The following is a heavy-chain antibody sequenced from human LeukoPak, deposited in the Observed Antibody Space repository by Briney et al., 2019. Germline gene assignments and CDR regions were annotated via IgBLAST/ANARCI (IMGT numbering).Heavy chain of an antibody. CDR2: ISAYNGNT. D-gene: IGHD3-22*01. CDR1: GYTFTSYG. V-gene: IGHV1-18*01. Sequence: GASVKVSCKASGYTFTSYGISWVRQAPGQGLEWMGWISAYNGNTNYAQKLQGRVTMTTDTSTSTAYMELRSLRSEDTAVYYCARAKADYDSSGYYSHWGQGTLVTVSS. CDR3: ARAKADYDSSGYYSH. J-gene: IGHJ4*02.